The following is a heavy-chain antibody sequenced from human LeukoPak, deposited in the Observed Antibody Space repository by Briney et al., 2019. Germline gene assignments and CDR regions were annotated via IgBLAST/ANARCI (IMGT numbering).Heavy chain of an antibody. V-gene: IGHV3-48*03. D-gene: IGHD5-18*01. CDR2: ISGSSSNV. CDR3: ARGFRDTAMFLDY. CDR1: GFTFSSYE. Sequence: SGGSLRLSCAASGFTFSSYEMNWVRQAPGKGLEWISAISGSSSNVYYAASVRGRFTISRDNAENSLYLQLNTMRAEDTAVYYCARGFRDTAMFLDYWGQGTLVTVPS. J-gene: IGHJ4*02.